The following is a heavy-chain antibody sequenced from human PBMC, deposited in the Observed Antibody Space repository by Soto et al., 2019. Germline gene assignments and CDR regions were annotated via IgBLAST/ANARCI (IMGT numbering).Heavy chain of an antibody. CDR3: ARDPNGDYGGCFDL. D-gene: IGHD4-17*01. J-gene: IGHJ3*01. CDR1: GFTLNNYA. V-gene: IGHV3-23*01. CDR2: MSATGVTS. Sequence: EVHLLESGGSLVQPGGSLRLSCAASGFTLNNYALTWVRQAPGKGLEWVSSMSATGVTSYYADSVKGRFTISRDDSKSTLYLQMNSVRVDVTAVYYCARDPNGDYGGCFDLWGQGTLVT.